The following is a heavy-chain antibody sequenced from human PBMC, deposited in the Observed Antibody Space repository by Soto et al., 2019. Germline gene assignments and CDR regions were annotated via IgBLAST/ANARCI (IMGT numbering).Heavy chain of an antibody. CDR2: ISKSGTTT. CDR1: GFTFSSYG. V-gene: IGHV3-48*02. D-gene: IGHD2-2*01. Sequence: EVQLVESGGDLVQPGGSLRLSCVASGFTFSSYGMNWVRQGPGKGLEWLSSISKSGTTTYYADSVKGRFTISRDNAKNXPHLQMNSLRDSDMAVYYCARDVYCVSSSRSILPDVWGQGTTVTVSS. J-gene: IGHJ6*02. CDR3: ARDVYCVSSSRSILPDV.